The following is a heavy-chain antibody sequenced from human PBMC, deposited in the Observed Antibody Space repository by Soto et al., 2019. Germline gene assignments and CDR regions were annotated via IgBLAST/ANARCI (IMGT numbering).Heavy chain of an antibody. D-gene: IGHD2-2*01. CDR3: ARSPRTSHVKRGDY. Sequence: SQTLPLTAAVYGGSFSGYYWSWIRQPPGKGLEWIGVINQTGITNYTPSLKSRVTISVDTSKNQFTLNLSSVTAADTAVYYCARSPRTSHVKRGDYWGQGTLVTVSS. V-gene: IGHV4-34*01. J-gene: IGHJ4*02. CDR2: INQTGIT. CDR1: GGSFSGYY.